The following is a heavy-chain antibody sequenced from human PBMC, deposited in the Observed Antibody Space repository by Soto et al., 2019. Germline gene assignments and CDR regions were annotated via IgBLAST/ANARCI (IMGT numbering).Heavy chain of an antibody. J-gene: IGHJ5*02. CDR1: GFTFSSYW. D-gene: IGHD1-1*01. V-gene: IGHV3-7*01. CDR3: ARYPTGTISLFDP. Sequence: EVQLVESGGGLVQPGGSLRLSCAASGFTFSSYWMSWVRQAPGKGLEWVANIKQDGSEKYYVDSVKGRFTISRDNAKNSLYLQMNSLRAEDTAVYYCARYPTGTISLFDPWGQGTLVTVSS. CDR2: IKQDGSEK.